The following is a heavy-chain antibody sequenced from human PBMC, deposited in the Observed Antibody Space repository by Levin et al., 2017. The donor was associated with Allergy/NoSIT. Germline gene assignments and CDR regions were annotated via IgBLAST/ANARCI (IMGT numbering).Heavy chain of an antibody. J-gene: IGHJ6*02. D-gene: IGHD3-22*01. CDR3: ARSPSDDSSGYNDIYYYYGMDV. CDR1: GGSISSYY. Sequence: SETLSLTCTVSGGSISSYYWSWIRQPPGKGLEWIGYIYYSGSTNYNPSLKSRVTISVDTSKNQFSLKLSSVTAADTAVYYCARSPSDDSSGYNDIYYYYGMDVWGQGTTVTVSS. CDR2: IYYSGST. V-gene: IGHV4-59*01.